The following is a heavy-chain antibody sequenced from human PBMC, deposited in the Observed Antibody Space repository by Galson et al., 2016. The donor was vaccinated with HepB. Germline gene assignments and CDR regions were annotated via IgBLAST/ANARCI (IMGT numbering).Heavy chain of an antibody. CDR1: GFTFSDYW. Sequence: SLRLSCAVSGFTFSDYWMGWVRQSPGKGLEWVATMKQDGSQETYGDSLRGRFKISRDNTKNSLYLQMNTLEVEDTAVYYCARNHFDYWGQGTLVTVSP. CDR3: ARNHFDY. CDR2: MKQDGSQE. J-gene: IGHJ4*02. V-gene: IGHV3-7*03.